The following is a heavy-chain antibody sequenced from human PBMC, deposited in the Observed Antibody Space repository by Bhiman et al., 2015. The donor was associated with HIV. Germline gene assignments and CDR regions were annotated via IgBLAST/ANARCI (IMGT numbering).Heavy chain of an antibody. CDR2: ISYDGSNK. V-gene: IGHV3-30*03. D-gene: IGHD3-22*01. CDR1: GFTFSSYG. Sequence: QVQLVESGGGVVQPGRSLRLSCAASGFTFSSYGMHWVRQAPGKGLEWVAVISYDGSNKYYADSVKGRFTISRDNAKNTLYLQMSSLRAEDTAVYYCAREGSRYYYDSSGYYHRQDAFNFWGLGTMVTVYS. J-gene: IGHJ3*01. CDR3: AREGSRYYYDSSGYYHRQDAFNF.